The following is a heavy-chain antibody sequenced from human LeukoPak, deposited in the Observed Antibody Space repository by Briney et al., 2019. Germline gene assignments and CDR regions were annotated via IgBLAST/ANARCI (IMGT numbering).Heavy chain of an antibody. Sequence: PGGSLRLSCAASGFTFSSYWMSWVRQAPGKGLEWVANIKQDGSEKYYVDSVKGRFTISRDNAKNSLYLQMNSLRAEDTAVYYCARDGYDFWSGIDYWGQGTLVTVSS. J-gene: IGHJ4*02. CDR2: IKQDGSEK. D-gene: IGHD3-3*01. CDR3: ARDGYDFWSGIDY. V-gene: IGHV3-7*01. CDR1: GFTFSSYW.